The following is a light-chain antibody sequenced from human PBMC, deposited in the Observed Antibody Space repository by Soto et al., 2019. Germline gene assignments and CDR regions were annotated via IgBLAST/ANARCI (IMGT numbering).Light chain of an antibody. J-gene: IGKJ2*01. CDR3: QQSYSTPYT. CDR2: AAS. Sequence: DIQMTQSPSSLSASVGDRVTITCRASQSISTYLNWYQHRPGKAPKLLIYAASNLQSGVPSGFSGSGSGTDFALTITSLQPEDSATYYCQQSYSTPYTCGQGTKLEIK. V-gene: IGKV1-39*01. CDR1: QSISTY.